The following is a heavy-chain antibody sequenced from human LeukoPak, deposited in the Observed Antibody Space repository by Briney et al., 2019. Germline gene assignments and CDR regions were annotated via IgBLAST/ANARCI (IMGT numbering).Heavy chain of an antibody. CDR2: IYYSGST. J-gene: IGHJ4*02. Sequence: PSETLSLTCTVSGGSISSSSYYWGWIRQPPGKGLEWNGSIYYSGSTYYNPSLKSRDTISVDTSKHQFSLKLSSVTAADAAVYYCARVDGSGSYYNMYFDCWGQGTLVTVSS. D-gene: IGHD3-10*01. V-gene: IGHV4-39*07. CDR3: ARVDGSGSYYNMYFDC. CDR1: GGSISSSSYY.